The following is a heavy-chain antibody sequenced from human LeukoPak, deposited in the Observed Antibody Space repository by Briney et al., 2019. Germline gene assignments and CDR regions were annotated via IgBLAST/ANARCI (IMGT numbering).Heavy chain of an antibody. J-gene: IGHJ4*02. D-gene: IGHD2-8*01. CDR2: IYYSGST. Sequence: SETLSLTCTVSGGSISGSTYYWGWIRQPPGKGLEWIGSIYYSGSTFYNPSLKSRVTISVDTSKNHFSLSLSSVTAADTAVYYCARNVTDLVLTIADSQYYFDYWGQGTLVTVSS. CDR1: GGSISGSTYY. V-gene: IGHV4-39*02. CDR3: ARNVTDLVLTIADSQYYFDY.